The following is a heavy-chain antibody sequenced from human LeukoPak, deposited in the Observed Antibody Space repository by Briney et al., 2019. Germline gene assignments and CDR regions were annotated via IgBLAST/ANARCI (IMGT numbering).Heavy chain of an antibody. CDR2: IYSGGST. J-gene: IGHJ6*03. CDR3: ARVNRGDKGYYYYYTDV. Sequence: GGSLRLSCAASGLTVSSNYMSWVRQAPGKGLEWVSVIYSGGSTYYADSVKGRFTISRDNSKNTLYFQMNSLRAEDTAVYYCARVNRGDKGYYYYYTDVWGKGTTVTISS. V-gene: IGHV3-66*01. D-gene: IGHD1-14*01. CDR1: GLTVSSNY.